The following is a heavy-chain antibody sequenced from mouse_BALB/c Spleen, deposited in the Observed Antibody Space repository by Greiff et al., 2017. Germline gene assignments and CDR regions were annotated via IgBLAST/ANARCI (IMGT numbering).Heavy chain of an antibody. J-gene: IGHJ4*01. Sequence: DVQLQESGGDLVKPGGSLKLSCAASGFTFSSYGMSWVRQTPDKRLEWVATISSGGSYTYYPDSVKGRFTISRDNAKNTLYLQMSSLKSEDTAMYYCARHEGGDYWGQGTSVTVSS. CDR3: ARHEGGDY. CDR2: ISSGGSYT. V-gene: IGHV5-6*01. CDR1: GFTFSSYG.